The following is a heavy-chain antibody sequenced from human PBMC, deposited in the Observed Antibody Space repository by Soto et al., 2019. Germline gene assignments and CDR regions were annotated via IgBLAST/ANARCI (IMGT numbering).Heavy chain of an antibody. D-gene: IGHD1-26*01. J-gene: IGHJ3*02. CDR2: IHWDDDK. CDR1: GFSLITSGVG. V-gene: IGHV2-5*02. CDR3: ARYRRPAAAFDI. Sequence: QVTLRESGPTLVKPTQTLTLTCTFSGFSLITSGVGVGWLRLPPGKALEWLAVIHWDDDKRYSPSLKTRLTITKDTSKNEVVLTMTNIDPVDTATYSCARYRRPAAAFDIWGQGTMATVSS.